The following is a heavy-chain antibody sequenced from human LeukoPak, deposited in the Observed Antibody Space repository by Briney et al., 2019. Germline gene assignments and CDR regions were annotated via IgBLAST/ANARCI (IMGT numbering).Heavy chain of an antibody. CDR2: ISSTSSYI. J-gene: IGHJ4*02. Sequence: TGGSLRLSCAASGFTFSTYSMNWVRQAPGKGLEWVSSISSTSSYIYYADSLKGRFTVSRGNSKNSLYLQMNSLRAEDTAVYYCVRRGPATGGNFDYWGQGTLVTVSS. CDR1: GFTFSTYS. CDR3: VRRGPATGGNFDY. V-gene: IGHV3-21*01. D-gene: IGHD3-16*01.